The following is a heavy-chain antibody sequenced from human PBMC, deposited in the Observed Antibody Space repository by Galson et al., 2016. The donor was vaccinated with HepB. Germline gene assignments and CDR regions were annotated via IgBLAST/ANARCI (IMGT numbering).Heavy chain of an antibody. J-gene: IGHJ6*01. D-gene: IGHD3-3*01. CDR2: MSGSGTGT. CDR3: FGVVIHTCFHQGPIGLPPGALLQEHL. Sequence: SLRLSCAASGFTFSTFAMTWVRQAPGKGLECVSVMSGSGTGTYNADSVKGRFTISRDNSKNTLYLQMNSLRAEDTAVYFHFGVVIHTCFHQGPIGLPPGALLQEHLWG. CDR1: GFTFSTFA. V-gene: IGHV3-23*01.